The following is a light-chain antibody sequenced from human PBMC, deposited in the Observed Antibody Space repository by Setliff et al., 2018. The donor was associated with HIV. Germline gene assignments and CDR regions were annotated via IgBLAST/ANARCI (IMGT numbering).Light chain of an antibody. Sequence: QSALTQPASVSGSPGQSITISCTGTSIDVGGYNYVSWYQQHPGKAPKLMISDVSNRPSGVSNRFSGSKSGNTASLTISGLQAEDEADYYCSSYTSITPLYVFGTGTKVTVL. CDR2: DVS. V-gene: IGLV2-14*03. CDR3: SSYTSITPLYV. J-gene: IGLJ1*01. CDR1: SIDVGGYNY.